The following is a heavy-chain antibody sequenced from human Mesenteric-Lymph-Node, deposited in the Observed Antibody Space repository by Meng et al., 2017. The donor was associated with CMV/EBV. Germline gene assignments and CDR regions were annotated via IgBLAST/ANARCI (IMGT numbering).Heavy chain of an antibody. V-gene: IGHV1-2*02. Sequence: ASVKVSCKASGYTFIGYYMHWVRQAPGQGLEWMGRINPNSGATKYTQELQGRVTMTRDTSISTVYMELSRLRSGDTAVYYCATHRGDTIFGVVPWGYWGQGTLVTVSS. D-gene: IGHD3-3*01. J-gene: IGHJ4*02. CDR1: GYTFIGYY. CDR3: ATHRGDTIFGVVPWGY. CDR2: INPNSGAT.